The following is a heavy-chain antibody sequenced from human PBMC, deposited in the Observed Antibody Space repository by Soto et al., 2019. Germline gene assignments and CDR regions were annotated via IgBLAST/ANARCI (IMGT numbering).Heavy chain of an antibody. Sequence: GGSLRLSCAASGFTFSSYAMSWVRQAPGKGLEWVSAISGSGGSTYYADSVKGRFTISRDNSKNTLYLQMNSLRAEDTAVYYCAKDRRRDFWSGSNWFDPWGQGTLVTVSS. V-gene: IGHV3-23*01. J-gene: IGHJ5*02. CDR3: AKDRRRDFWSGSNWFDP. CDR1: GFTFSSYA. D-gene: IGHD3-3*01. CDR2: ISGSGGST.